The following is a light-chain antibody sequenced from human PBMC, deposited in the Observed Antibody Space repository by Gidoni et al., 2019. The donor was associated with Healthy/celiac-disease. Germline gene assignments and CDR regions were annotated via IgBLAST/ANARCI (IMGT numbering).Light chain of an antibody. CDR2: EVS. J-gene: IGLJ3*02. CDR1: SSDVGCYNY. Sequence: QSALTQPASVSGSPGQSITISCTGTSSDVGCYNYVSWYQQHPGKAPKLMIYEVSSRPSGVSNRFSGSTSGNTASLTISGLQAEDDADYYCSSYTSSSTWVFGGGTKLTVL. CDR3: SSYTSSSTWV. V-gene: IGLV2-14*01.